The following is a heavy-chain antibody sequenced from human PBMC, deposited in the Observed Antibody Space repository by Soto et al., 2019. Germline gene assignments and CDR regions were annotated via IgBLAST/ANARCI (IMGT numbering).Heavy chain of an antibody. D-gene: IGHD2-2*01. Sequence: QITLKESGPTLVKPTQTLTLTCTFSGFSLSTTGVGVGWIRQPPGKALEWLAFIYWDDDKRYSPSLRSRLTNNKDTPQKQVGLTMTNMDPVDTGQYFCGTRAPGSTTCRNTGILDLRGQGILGPVSS. CDR3: GTRAPGSTTCRNTGILDL. J-gene: IGHJ5*02. V-gene: IGHV2-5*02. CDR1: GFSLSTTGVG. CDR2: IYWDDDK.